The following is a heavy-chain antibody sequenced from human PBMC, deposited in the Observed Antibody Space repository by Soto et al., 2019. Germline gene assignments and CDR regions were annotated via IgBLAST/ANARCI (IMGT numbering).Heavy chain of an antibody. CDR2: IIPIFGTA. V-gene: IGHV1-69*13. J-gene: IGHJ4*02. CDR3: ARDGTTVPGRIYFDY. Sequence: EASVKVSCKASGGTFSSYAISWVRQAPGQGLEWMGGIIPIFGTANYAQKFQGRVTITADESTSTAYMELSSLRSEDTAVYYCARDGTTVPGRIYFDYWGQGTLVTVSS. CDR1: GGTFSSYA. D-gene: IGHD4-17*01.